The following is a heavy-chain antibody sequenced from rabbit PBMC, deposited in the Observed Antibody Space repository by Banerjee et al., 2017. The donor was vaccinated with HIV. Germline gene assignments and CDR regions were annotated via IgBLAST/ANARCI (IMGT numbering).Heavy chain of an antibody. CDR1: GIDFSSYYY. V-gene: IGHV1S45*01. CDR2: IYTGGIGST. CDR3: ARRTYDRDSGYCNL. Sequence: QQQLEESGGGLVKPGGTLTLTCKASGIDFSSYYYMCWVRQAPGKGLELIACIYTGGIGSTYHASWAKGRFTISKTSSTTVTLQMTSLTAADTATYLCARRTYDRDSGYCNLWGPGTLVTVS. J-gene: IGHJ4*01. D-gene: IGHD1-1*01.